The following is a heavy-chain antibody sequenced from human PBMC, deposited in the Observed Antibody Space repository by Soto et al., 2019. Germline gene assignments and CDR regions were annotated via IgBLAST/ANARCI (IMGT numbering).Heavy chain of an antibody. D-gene: IGHD2-15*01. J-gene: IGHJ5*02. Sequence: GASVKVSCKASGYTFTSYAMHWVRQAPGQRLEWMGWINAGNGNTKYSQKFQGRVTITRDTSASTAYMELSSLRSEDTAVYYCARDRGVVVVALEALFDPWGQGTLVTVSS. CDR2: INAGNGNT. V-gene: IGHV1-3*01. CDR1: GYTFTSYA. CDR3: ARDRGVVVVALEALFDP.